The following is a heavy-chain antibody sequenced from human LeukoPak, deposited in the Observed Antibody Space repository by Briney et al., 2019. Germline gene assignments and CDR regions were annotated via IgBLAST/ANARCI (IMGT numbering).Heavy chain of an antibody. Sequence: GGSLRLSCAASGFTFSSYGMHWVRQAPGKGLEWVAVIWYDGSNKYYADSVKGRFTISRDNAKNSLYLQMNSLRAEDTAVYYCARVPYSSGWYDAFDIWGQGTMVTVSS. J-gene: IGHJ3*02. CDR2: IWYDGSNK. D-gene: IGHD6-19*01. CDR1: GFTFSSYG. V-gene: IGHV3-33*01. CDR3: ARVPYSSGWYDAFDI.